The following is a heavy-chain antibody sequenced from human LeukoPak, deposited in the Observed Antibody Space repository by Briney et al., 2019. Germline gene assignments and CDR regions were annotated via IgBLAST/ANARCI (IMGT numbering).Heavy chain of an antibody. V-gene: IGHV4-34*01. CDR3: ARGAYYYDSSDYYYPFDY. J-gene: IGHJ4*02. CDR1: GGSFSGYY. Sequence: SETLSLTCAVYGGSFSGYYWSWIRQPPGKGLEWIGEINHSGSTNYNPSLKSRVTISVDTSKDQFSLKLSSVTAADTAVYYCARGAYYYDSSDYYYPFDYWGQGTLVTVSS. D-gene: IGHD3-22*01. CDR2: INHSGST.